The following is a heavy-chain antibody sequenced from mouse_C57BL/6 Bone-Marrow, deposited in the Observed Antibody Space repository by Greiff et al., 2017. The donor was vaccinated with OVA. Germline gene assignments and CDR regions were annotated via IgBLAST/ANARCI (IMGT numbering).Heavy chain of an antibody. D-gene: IGHD1-1*01. V-gene: IGHV1-82*01. Sequence: VMLVESGPELVKPGASVKISCKASGYAFSSSWMNWVKQRPGKGLEWIGRIYPGDGDTNYNGKFKGKATLTADKSSSTAYMQLSSLTSKDSAVDFSARKELRFKYFDGWGTGTTVTVSS. CDR1: GYAFSSSW. J-gene: IGHJ1*03. CDR3: ARKELRFKYFDG. CDR2: IYPGDGDT.